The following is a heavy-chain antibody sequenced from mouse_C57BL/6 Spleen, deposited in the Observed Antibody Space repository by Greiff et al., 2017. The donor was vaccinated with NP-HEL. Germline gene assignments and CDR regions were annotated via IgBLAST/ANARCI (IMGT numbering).Heavy chain of an antibody. CDR2: IYPSDSET. V-gene: IGHV1-61*01. CDR3: ARAVTTIGDY. Sequence: QVQLQQSGAELVRPGSSVKLSCKASGYTFTSYWMDWVKQRPGQGLEWIGNIYPSDSETHYNQKFKDKATLTVDKSSSTAYMQLSSLTSEDSAVYYCARAVTTIGDYWGQGTTLTVSS. D-gene: IGHD2-2*01. CDR1: GYTFTSYW. J-gene: IGHJ2*01.